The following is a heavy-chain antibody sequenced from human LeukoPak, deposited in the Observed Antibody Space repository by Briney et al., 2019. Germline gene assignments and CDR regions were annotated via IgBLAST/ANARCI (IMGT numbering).Heavy chain of an antibody. CDR1: GFTFSSYG. CDR2: ISYDGSDK. J-gene: IGHJ5*02. CDR3: AKDRWLTGT. D-gene: IGHD6-19*01. V-gene: IGHV3-30*18. Sequence: GGSLRLSCAASGFTFSSYGVHWVRQAPGKGLEWVAVISYDGSDKHYADSVKGRFTISRDNSKYTLYLQMDSLRAEDTAVYYCAKDRWLTGTWGQGTLVTVSS.